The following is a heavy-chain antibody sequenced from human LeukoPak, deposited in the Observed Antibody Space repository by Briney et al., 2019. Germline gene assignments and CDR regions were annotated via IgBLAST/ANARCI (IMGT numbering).Heavy chain of an antibody. CDR1: GFTCSSYW. D-gene: IGHD1-26*01. Sequence: PGGSLRLSCAVSGFTCSSYWMSWVRQAPGKGLEWVANIKQDGTEIYYVDSVRGRFTISRDNAKNSLYLQMNSLRAEDTAVYYCARVPTRVGARFTVIWGQGTMVTVSS. V-gene: IGHV3-7*01. CDR3: ARVPTRVGARFTVI. J-gene: IGHJ3*02. CDR2: IKQDGTEI.